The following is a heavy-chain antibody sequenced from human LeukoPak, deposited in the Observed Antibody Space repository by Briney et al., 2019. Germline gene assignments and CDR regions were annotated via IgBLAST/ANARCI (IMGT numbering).Heavy chain of an antibody. CDR1: GYTFTGYY. V-gene: IGHV1-2*02. D-gene: IGHD3-10*01. CDR2: INPNSGGT. J-gene: IGHJ5*02. CDR3: ARDRAISGSPRWFDP. Sequence: ASVKVSCKASGYTFTGYYMHWVRQAPGQGLEWMGWINPNSGGTNYAQKLQGRVTMTTDTSTSTAYMELRSLRSDDTAVYYCARDRAISGSPRWFDPWGQGTLVTVSS.